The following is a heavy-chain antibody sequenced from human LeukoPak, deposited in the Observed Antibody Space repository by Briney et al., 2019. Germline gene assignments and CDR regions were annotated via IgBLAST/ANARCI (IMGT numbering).Heavy chain of an antibody. CDR1: GFTVSSNY. D-gene: IGHD4-17*01. J-gene: IGHJ4*02. CDR2: IYSGGST. CDR3: ARVGRLQYGDYVAFDY. Sequence: GGSLRLSCAASGFTVSSNYMSWVRQAPGKGLEWVSVIYSGGSTYYADSVKGRFTLSRDSAKNSLYLQMNSLRAEDTAVYYCARVGRLQYGDYVAFDYWGQGTLVTVSS. V-gene: IGHV3-53*01.